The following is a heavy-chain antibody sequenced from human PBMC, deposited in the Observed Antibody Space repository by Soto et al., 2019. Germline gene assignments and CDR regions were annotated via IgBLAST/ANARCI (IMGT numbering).Heavy chain of an antibody. CDR1: GGTFSSYA. J-gene: IGHJ4*01. D-gene: IGHD3-22*01. CDR2: IIPIFGTA. Sequence: SVKVSCKASGGTFSSYAISWVRQAPGQGLEWMGGIIPIFGTANYAQKFQGRVTITADESTSTAYMELSSLRSEDTAVYYCAREGGRAYYYDSSGYYNFDYWGHGILVAVPS. V-gene: IGHV1-69*13. CDR3: AREGGRAYYYDSSGYYNFDY.